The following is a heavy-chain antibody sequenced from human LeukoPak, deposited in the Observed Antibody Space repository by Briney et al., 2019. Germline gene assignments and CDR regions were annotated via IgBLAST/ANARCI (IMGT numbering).Heavy chain of an antibody. CDR2: ISYDGGNK. V-gene: IGHV3-30*04. J-gene: IGHJ4*02. Sequence: GGSLRLSCAASGFTFSSYAMHWVRQAPGKGLEWVAVISYDGGNKYYADSVKGRFTISRDNSKNTLYLQMNSLRAEDTAVYYCAKAECSSTTCSFDYWGRGTLVTVSS. D-gene: IGHD2-2*01. CDR3: AKAECSSTTCSFDY. CDR1: GFTFSSYA.